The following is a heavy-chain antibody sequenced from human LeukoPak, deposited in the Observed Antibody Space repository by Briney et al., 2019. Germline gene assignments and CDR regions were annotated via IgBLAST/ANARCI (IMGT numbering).Heavy chain of an antibody. V-gene: IGHV4-4*07. J-gene: IGHJ2*01. D-gene: IGHD3-9*01. CDR2: IYTSGST. CDR1: GGSMNTHY. CDR3: ASLTNTTGYIPWYFDL. Sequence: SETLSLTCSVSGGSMNTHYWNWIRQPAGKGLEWIGRIYTSGSTNHNPSLKSRVIMSLDTSKSQFSLSLSSVTAADTAVYYCASLTNTTGYIPWYFDLWGRGTLVTVSS.